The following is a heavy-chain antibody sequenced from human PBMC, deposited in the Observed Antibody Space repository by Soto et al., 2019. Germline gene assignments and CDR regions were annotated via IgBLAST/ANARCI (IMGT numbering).Heavy chain of an antibody. J-gene: IGHJ5*02. Sequence: SETLSLTCTVSCGSISSSSYYWGWIRQPPGKGLEWIGSIYYSGSTYYNPSLKSRVTISVDTFKNQFSLKLSSVTAADTALYYCARDYFDSSDYTTNWFDPWGQGTLVTVSS. CDR1: CGSISSSSYY. V-gene: IGHV4-39*01. D-gene: IGHD3-22*01. CDR2: IYYSGST. CDR3: ARDYFDSSDYTTNWFDP.